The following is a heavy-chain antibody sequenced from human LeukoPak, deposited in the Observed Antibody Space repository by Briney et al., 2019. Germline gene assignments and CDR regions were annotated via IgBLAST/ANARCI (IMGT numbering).Heavy chain of an antibody. Sequence: PGGSLRLSCAASGFTFSSYAMHWVRQAPGKGLEWVAVISYDGSNKYYADSVKGRFTISRDNSKNTLYLQMNSLRAEDTAVYYCAKGADPQDTYFDYWGQGTLVTVSS. D-gene: IGHD2-15*01. V-gene: IGHV3-30-3*01. CDR3: AKGADPQDTYFDY. CDR1: GFTFSSYA. J-gene: IGHJ4*02. CDR2: ISYDGSNK.